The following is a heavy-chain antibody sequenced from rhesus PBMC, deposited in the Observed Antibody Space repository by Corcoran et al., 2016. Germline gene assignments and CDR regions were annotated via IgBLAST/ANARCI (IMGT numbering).Heavy chain of an antibody. D-gene: IGHD3-34*01. CDR2: VDPVYGKI. CDR3: APPVSWGAAFDY. V-gene: IGHV1-156*01. CDR1: GYTFTELS. Sequence: EVQLVQSGAEVKKPGASVKVSCKVSGYTFTELSMHWVRQAPGKGREWMGGVDPVYGKIIHAEKFQGRGTMTEDTSTDTAYMELSSLRSEDTAVYYCAPPVSWGAAFDYWGQGVLVTVSS. J-gene: IGHJ4*01.